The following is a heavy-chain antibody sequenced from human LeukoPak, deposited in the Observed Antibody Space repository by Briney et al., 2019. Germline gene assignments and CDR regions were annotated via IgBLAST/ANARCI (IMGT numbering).Heavy chain of an antibody. V-gene: IGHV3-66*01. CDR1: RFTVSTNY. J-gene: IGHJ4*02. Sequence: GGSLRLSCAASRFTVSTNYMSWVRQAPGKGLEWVSLIDSGGFTYYADSVKGRFTISRDNSKNTLYLQMNSLRAEDTAVYYCARVSPNTVTTLQYFDYWGQGTLVTVSS. CDR2: IDSGGFT. CDR3: ARVSPNTVTTLQYFDY. D-gene: IGHD4-17*01.